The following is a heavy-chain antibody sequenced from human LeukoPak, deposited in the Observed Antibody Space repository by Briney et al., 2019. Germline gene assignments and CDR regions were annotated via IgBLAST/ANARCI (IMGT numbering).Heavy chain of an antibody. CDR1: GYTLTELS. D-gene: IGHD6-6*01. V-gene: IGHV1-24*01. J-gene: IGHJ4*02. Sequence: ASVKVSCKVSGYTLTELSMHWVRQAPGKGLEWMGGFDPEDGETIYAQKFQGRVTMTEDTSTDTAYMELSSLRSEDMAVYYCAQPSWDSSSSGFDYWGQGTLVTVSS. CDR3: AQPSWDSSSSGFDY. CDR2: FDPEDGET.